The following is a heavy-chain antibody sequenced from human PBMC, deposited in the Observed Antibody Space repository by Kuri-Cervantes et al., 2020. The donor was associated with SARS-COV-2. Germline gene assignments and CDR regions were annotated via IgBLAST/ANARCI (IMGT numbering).Heavy chain of an antibody. Sequence: ASVKVSCKASGYTFTGYYMHWVRQAPGQGLEWMGWINPNSGDTNYAQNFQGWVTMTRDTSISTAYMELSRLRSVDTAVYYCATSGTSTDHYFDYWGQGTLVTVSS. CDR2: INPNSGDT. CDR1: GYTFTGYY. D-gene: IGHD1-14*01. CDR3: ATSGTSTDHYFDY. V-gene: IGHV1-2*04. J-gene: IGHJ4*02.